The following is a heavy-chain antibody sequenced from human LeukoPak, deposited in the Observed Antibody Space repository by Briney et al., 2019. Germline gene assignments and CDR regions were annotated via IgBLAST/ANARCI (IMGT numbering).Heavy chain of an antibody. CDR2: IYYSGST. Sequence: SETLSLTCTVSGGSISSYYWSWIRQPPGKGLEWIGYIYYSGSTNYNPPLKSRVTISVDTPKNQFSLKLSSVTAADTAVYYCAGIQLERRWFDPWGQGTLVTVSS. CDR1: GGSISSYY. V-gene: IGHV4-59*01. D-gene: IGHD1-1*01. J-gene: IGHJ5*02. CDR3: AGIQLERRWFDP.